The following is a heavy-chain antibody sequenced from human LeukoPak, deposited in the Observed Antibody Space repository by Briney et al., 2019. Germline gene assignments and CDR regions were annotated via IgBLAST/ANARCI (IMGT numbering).Heavy chain of an antibody. CDR2: IIPIFGTA. D-gene: IGHD6-19*01. Sequence: GASVKVSCKAFGGTFSSYAISWVRQAPGQGLEWMGGIIPIFGTANYAQKFQGRATITADESTSTAYMELSSLRSEDTAVYYCARGLIAVAGGRDFDYWGQGTLVTVSS. CDR1: GGTFSSYA. CDR3: ARGLIAVAGGRDFDY. J-gene: IGHJ4*02. V-gene: IGHV1-69*01.